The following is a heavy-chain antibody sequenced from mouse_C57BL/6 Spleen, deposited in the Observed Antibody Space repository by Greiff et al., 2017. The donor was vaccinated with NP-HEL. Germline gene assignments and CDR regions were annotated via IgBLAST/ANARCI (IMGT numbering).Heavy chain of an antibody. J-gene: IGHJ3*01. CDR2: ISYDGSN. CDR1: GYSITSGYY. Sequence: DVQLQESGPGLVKPSQSLSLTCSVTGYSITSGYYWNWIRQFPGNKLEWMGYISYDGSNNYNPSLKNRISITRDTSKNQFFLKLNSVTTEDTATYYCARDDSSGYAFAYWGQGTLVTVSA. CDR3: ARDDSSGYAFAY. V-gene: IGHV3-6*01. D-gene: IGHD3-2*02.